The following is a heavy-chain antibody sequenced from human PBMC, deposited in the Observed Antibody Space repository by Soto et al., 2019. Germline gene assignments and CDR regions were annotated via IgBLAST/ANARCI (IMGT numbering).Heavy chain of an antibody. CDR3: ARDLRFRGFYGMDV. CDR2: IYYTGST. J-gene: IGHJ6*02. Sequence: SETLSLTCTVSGGSISSGGYYWSWIRQHPGKGLEWIGYIYYTGSTYYNPSLKSRVTISVDTSKNQFSLKLSSVTAADTAVYYCARDLRFRGFYGMDVWGQGTTVTVSS. V-gene: IGHV4-31*03. D-gene: IGHD3-10*01. CDR1: GGSISSGGYY.